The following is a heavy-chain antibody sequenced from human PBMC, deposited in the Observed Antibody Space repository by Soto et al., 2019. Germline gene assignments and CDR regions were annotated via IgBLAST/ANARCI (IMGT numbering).Heavy chain of an antibody. J-gene: IGHJ4*02. D-gene: IGHD5-12*01. Sequence: QVQLVESGGGVVQPGKSLRLSCVASGFTFSSYGMHWVRQAPGKGLEWVAVISYDGSNKYYADSVKGRFTISRDNSQNTLYLQMDSLRAEDTAIYYCAKTRAWLQTQARDLDYWGQGTLVTVSS. CDR2: ISYDGSNK. CDR1: GFTFSSYG. V-gene: IGHV3-30*18. CDR3: AKTRAWLQTQARDLDY.